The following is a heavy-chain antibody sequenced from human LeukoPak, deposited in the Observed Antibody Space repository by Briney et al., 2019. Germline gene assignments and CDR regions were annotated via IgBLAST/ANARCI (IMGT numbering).Heavy chain of an antibody. CDR1: GYTFTSYG. CDR2: ISAYNGST. CDR3: ARRDSTLGSDY. D-gene: IGHD3-22*01. Sequence: ASVKVSCKASGYTFTSYGISWVRQAPGQGLEWMGWISAYNGSTNYAQKLQGRVTMTTDTSTSAAYMELRSLRSDDTAVYYCARRDSTLGSDYWGQGTLVTVSS. J-gene: IGHJ4*02. V-gene: IGHV1-18*04.